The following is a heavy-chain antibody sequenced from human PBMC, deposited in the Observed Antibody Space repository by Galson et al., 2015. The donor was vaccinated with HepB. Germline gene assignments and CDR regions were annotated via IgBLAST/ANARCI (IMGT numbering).Heavy chain of an antibody. J-gene: IGHJ4*02. Sequence: SLRLSCAASGFTFSNAWMTWVRLAPGKGLEWVGRIRSNTDGETTDYAAPVKARFTISRDDSKNTLHLQMNSLKTEDTAVYYCTTAQLSAYYYDSRGYYDYFDYLGQGTLVTVSS. CDR1: GFTFSNAW. V-gene: IGHV3-15*01. CDR2: IRSNTDGETT. CDR3: TTAQLSAYYYDSRGYYDYFDY. D-gene: IGHD3-22*01.